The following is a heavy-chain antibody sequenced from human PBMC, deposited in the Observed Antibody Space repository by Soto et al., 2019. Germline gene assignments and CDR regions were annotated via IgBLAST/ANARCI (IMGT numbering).Heavy chain of an antibody. CDR3: ASFPFRHGQYYNNLDVDV. Sequence: QMQLAQSGAEVKKPGSSVKVSCKASGYTFNSYPLNWVRQAPGQGLEWIGGIVPIFGRPHYAEHLRDRVAITADESSDTAFVELTSLTFNDTATYYCASFPFRHGQYYNNLDVDVWGQGTTVIVSS. CDR2: IVPIFGRP. D-gene: IGHD3-10*01. J-gene: IGHJ6*02. V-gene: IGHV1-69*01. CDR1: GYTFNSYP.